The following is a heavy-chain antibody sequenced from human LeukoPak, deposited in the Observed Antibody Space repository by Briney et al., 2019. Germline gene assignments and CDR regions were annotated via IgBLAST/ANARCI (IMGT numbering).Heavy chain of an antibody. D-gene: IGHD4-23*01. CDR3: ARDQDYGGNSVGFGY. CDR2: IYYSGST. Sequence: PSETLPLTCTVSGGSISSYYWSWIRQPPGKGLEWIGYIYYSGSTNYNPSLKSRVTISVDTSKNQFSLKLSSVTAADTAVYYCARDQDYGGNSVGFGYWGQGTLVTVSS. V-gene: IGHV4-59*01. CDR1: GGSISSYY. J-gene: IGHJ4*02.